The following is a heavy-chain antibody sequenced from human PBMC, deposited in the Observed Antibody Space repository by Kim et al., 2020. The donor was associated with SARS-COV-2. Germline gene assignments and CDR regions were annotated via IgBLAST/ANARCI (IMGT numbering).Heavy chain of an antibody. J-gene: IGHJ6*03. CDR1: GFTISNYA. CDR3: AKGSIAVPRGYYSYMDV. Sequence: GGSLRLSCAASGFTISNYAMSWVRQAPGKGLEWVSVISGSGGSTYYADSVKGRFTISRDNSKNTLYLQMNSLRAEDTAVYYCAKGSIAVPRGYYSYMDVWGKGTTVTGSS. D-gene: IGHD6-19*01. V-gene: IGHV3-23*01. CDR2: ISGSGGST.